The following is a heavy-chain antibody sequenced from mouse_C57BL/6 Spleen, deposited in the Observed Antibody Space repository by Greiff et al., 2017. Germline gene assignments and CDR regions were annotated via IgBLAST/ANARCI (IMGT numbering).Heavy chain of an antibody. V-gene: IGHV1-42*01. J-gene: IGHJ1*03. CDR2: INPSTGGT. CDR3: AIYYDYDVWYFDV. CDR1: GYSFTGYY. Sequence: VQLKESGPELVKPGASVKISCKASGYSFTGYYMNWVKQSPEKSLEWIGEINPSTGGTTYNQKFKAKATLTVDKSSSTAYMQLKSLTSEDSAVYYCAIYYDYDVWYFDVWGTGTTVTVSS. D-gene: IGHD2-4*01.